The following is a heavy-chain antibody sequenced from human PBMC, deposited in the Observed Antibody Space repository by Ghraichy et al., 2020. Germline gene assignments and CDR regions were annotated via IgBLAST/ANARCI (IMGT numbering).Heavy chain of an antibody. V-gene: IGHV4-39*01. CDR3: ARRTAVTANFHY. CDR2: IYYSGSS. CDR1: GGSISSTIYY. Sequence: GSLRLSCTVSGGSISSTIYYWGWIRQPPGKGLEWIGSIYYSGSSYYNPSLKSRVTISVDTSKNQFPLKLSSVTAADTAVYYCARRTAVTANFHYWGQGTLVTVSS. J-gene: IGHJ4*02. D-gene: IGHD6-19*01.